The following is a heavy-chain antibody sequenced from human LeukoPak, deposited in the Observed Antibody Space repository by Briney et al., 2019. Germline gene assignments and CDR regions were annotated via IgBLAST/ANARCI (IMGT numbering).Heavy chain of an antibody. J-gene: IGHJ4*02. CDR1: GFTFSTYW. Sequence: GGSLRLSCAASGFTFSTYWMYWVRQAPGKGLEWVANIKQDGSHKYYVDAVKGRFTIPRDNAKNSLYLQMNSLRVEDTAVYYCVREEGYWGQGTLVTVSS. V-gene: IGHV3-7*01. CDR2: IKQDGSHK. CDR3: VREEGY.